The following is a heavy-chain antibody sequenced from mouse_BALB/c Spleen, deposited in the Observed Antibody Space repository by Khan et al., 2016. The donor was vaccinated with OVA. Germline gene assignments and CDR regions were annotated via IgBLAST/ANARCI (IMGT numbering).Heavy chain of an antibody. CDR3: ARTARIKY. D-gene: IGHD1-2*01. Sequence: EVQLQESGPGLVKPSQSLSLTCTVTGYSITSGYGWNWIRQFPGNKLEWMGYISYSGSTNYNPSLKSRISITRDTSKNQFFLQLNSVTTEEVAKYYCARTARIKYWGQGTTLTVSS. J-gene: IGHJ2*01. V-gene: IGHV3-2*02. CDR2: ISYSGST. CDR1: GYSITSGYG.